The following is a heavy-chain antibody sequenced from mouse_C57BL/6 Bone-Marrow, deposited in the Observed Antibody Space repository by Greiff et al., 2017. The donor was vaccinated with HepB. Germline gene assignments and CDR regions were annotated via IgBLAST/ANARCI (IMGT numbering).Heavy chain of an antibody. J-gene: IGHJ3*01. CDR1: GFSFNTYA. D-gene: IGHD1-1*01. V-gene: IGHV10-1*01. Sequence: EVQGVESGGGLVQPKGSLKISCAASGFSFNTYAMNWVRQAPGKGLEWVARIRSKSNNYETNYADSVKDRFTIARDDSESMLYLQMNNLKTEDTAMYYCAGKRWFAYWGQGTLVTVSA. CDR3: AGKRWFAY. CDR2: IRSKSNNYET.